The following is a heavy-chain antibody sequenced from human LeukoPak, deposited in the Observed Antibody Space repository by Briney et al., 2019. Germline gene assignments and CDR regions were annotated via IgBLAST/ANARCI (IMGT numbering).Heavy chain of an antibody. CDR3: ARGEFGYDSSGYYPAFFDY. CDR1: GFTFSSYS. J-gene: IGHJ4*02. CDR2: ISRSTRYT. D-gene: IGHD3-22*01. Sequence: GGSLRLSCAASGFTFSSYSMNWVRQPPGEGMEWVSSISRSTRYTYYADSVKGRLTISRDNAKNSLYLQMNSLRAEDTAVYYCARGEFGYDSSGYYPAFFDYWGQGTLVTVSS. V-gene: IGHV3-21*01.